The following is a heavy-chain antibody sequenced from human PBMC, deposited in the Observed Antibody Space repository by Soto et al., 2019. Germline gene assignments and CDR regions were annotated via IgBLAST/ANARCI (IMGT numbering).Heavy chain of an antibody. Sequence: GGSLILSCAASGFTFSSYAMHWVRQAPGKGLEWVAVISYDGSNKYYADSVKGRFTISRDNSKNTLYLQMNSMRAEDTAVYYCARDYYRFNSGYGFSMDVWGQGTTVTVSS. V-gene: IGHV3-30-3*01. J-gene: IGHJ6*02. D-gene: IGHD5-12*01. CDR2: ISYDGSNK. CDR3: ARDYYRFNSGYGFSMDV. CDR1: GFTFSSYA.